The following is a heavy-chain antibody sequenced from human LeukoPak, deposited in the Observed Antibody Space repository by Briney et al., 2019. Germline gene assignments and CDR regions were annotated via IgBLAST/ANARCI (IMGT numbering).Heavy chain of an antibody. CDR2: VNSGGST. CDR3: TRTYGDYDYYYGMDV. Sequence: GGSLRLSCAASGFIVSDNYMAWVSQAPGKGLEWVSVVNSGGSTSYADSVKGRFTISRDNSKNTLFLQMNSLRAEDTALYYSTRTYGDYDYYYGMDVWGQGTTVTVSS. J-gene: IGHJ6*02. V-gene: IGHV3-66*01. CDR1: GFIVSDNY. D-gene: IGHD4-17*01.